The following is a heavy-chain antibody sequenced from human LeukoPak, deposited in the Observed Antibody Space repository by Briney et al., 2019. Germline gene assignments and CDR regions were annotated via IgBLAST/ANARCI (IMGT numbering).Heavy chain of an antibody. J-gene: IGHJ4*02. CDR2: ISAYNGNT. CDR1: GYTFTNYG. CDR3: ARDGRYYYDSSGPRPPDY. D-gene: IGHD3-22*01. V-gene: IGHV1-18*01. Sequence: ASVKVSCKASGYTFTNYGISWVRQAPGQGLEWMGWISAYNGNTNYTQKLQGRVSMTTDTSMSTAYMELSRLRSDDTAVYYCARDGRYYYDSSGPRPPDYWGQGTLVTVSS.